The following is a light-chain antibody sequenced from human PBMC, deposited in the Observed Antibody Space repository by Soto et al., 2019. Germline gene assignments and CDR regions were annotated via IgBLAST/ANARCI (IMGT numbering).Light chain of an antibody. CDR2: GAS. CDR1: QSVSSSY. Sequence: EIVLTQSPGTLSLSPGERATLSCRASQSVSSSYLAWYQQKPGQAPRLLIYGASSRATGIPDRFSGSGSGTDFTLTISRLEPEDFAVYYRQQYGSSRTFGQGTMVDIK. V-gene: IGKV3-20*01. CDR3: QQYGSSRT. J-gene: IGKJ1*01.